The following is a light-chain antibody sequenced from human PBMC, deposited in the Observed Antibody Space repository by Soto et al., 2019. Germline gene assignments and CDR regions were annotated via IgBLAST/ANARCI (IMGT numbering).Light chain of an antibody. V-gene: IGLV1-40*01. CDR3: QCYEGILGGWIL. J-gene: IGLJ3*02. CDR2: DTS. Sequence: QLVLAQPPSVSGAPGQKITISCTGTRSNIGAAYYVHWYQQFPGTAPKLLIYDTSNRPSGVPDRFSASRSGTSAYLVITGLLADYEVLYYRQCYEGILGGWILFCGWIKLS. CDR1: RSNIGAAYY.